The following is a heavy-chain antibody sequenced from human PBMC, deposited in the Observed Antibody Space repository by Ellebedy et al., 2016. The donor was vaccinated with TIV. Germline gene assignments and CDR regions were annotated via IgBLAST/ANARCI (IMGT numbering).Heavy chain of an antibody. J-gene: IGHJ4*02. CDR3: ARTGYSSDWYASN. V-gene: IGHV3-21*06. CDR2: ISASSTYI. D-gene: IGHD6-19*01. CDR1: GFAFRSYS. Sequence: GESLKISCAASGFAFRSYSMHWVRQAPGKGLEWVASISASSTYIYYADSVKGRFTISRDNAKNSLYLQMDSLRAEDTAVYYCARTGYSSDWYASNWGQGTLVTVSS.